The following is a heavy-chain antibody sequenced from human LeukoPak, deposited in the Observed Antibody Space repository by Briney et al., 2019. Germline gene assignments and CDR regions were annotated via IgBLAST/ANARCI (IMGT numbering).Heavy chain of an antibody. CDR2: ISSSSSYI. J-gene: IGHJ4*02. V-gene: IGHV3-21*01. Sequence: GGSLRLSCAASGFTFSSYSMNWVRQAPGKGLEWVSSISSSSSYIYYADSVKGRFTISSDNAKNSLYLQMNSLRAEDTAVYYCARDGRYYYGSGSYFPYWGQGTLVTVSS. CDR1: GFTFSSYS. CDR3: ARDGRYYYGSGSYFPY. D-gene: IGHD3-10*01.